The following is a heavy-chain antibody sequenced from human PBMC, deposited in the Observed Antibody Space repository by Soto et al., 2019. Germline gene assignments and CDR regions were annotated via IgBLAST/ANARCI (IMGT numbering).Heavy chain of an antibody. D-gene: IGHD3-16*01. V-gene: IGHV1-69*13. CDR2: IIPIFGTA. CDR1: GGTFSSYA. Sequence: ASVKVSCKASGGTFSSYAISWVRQAPGQGLEWMGGIIPIFGTADYAQKFQGRVAITADASTSTAYMELSSLRSEDTAVYYCASAWGPSYYYGMDVWGQGTTVTVSS. CDR3: ASAWGPSYYYGMDV. J-gene: IGHJ6*02.